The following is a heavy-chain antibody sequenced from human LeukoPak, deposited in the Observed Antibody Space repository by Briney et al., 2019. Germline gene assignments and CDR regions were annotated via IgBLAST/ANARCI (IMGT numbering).Heavy chain of an antibody. CDR3: ARSPGYYFDY. Sequence: SETLSLTCTVSGDSISGYYWSWIRQPPGKGLEWIGYIYYSGSTSYNPSLKSRVTISVDTSKNQFSLKLSSVTAADTAVYFCARSPGYYFDYWGQGTLVTVSS. CDR2: IYYSGST. J-gene: IGHJ4*02. V-gene: IGHV4-59*01. CDR1: GDSISGYY.